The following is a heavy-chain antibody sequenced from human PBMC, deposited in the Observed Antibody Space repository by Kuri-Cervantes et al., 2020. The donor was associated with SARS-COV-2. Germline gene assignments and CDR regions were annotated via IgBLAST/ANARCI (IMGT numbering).Heavy chain of an antibody. CDR1: GGSISSYY. D-gene: IGHD3-16*01. Sequence: SETLSLTCTVSGGSISSYYWSWIRQPAGKGLEWIGRIYSSGSTNYNPSLKSRVTISVDTSKNQFSLKLRSVTAADTAVYYCARGGSRYDYIWGSYLVGFDYWGQGTLVTVSS. V-gene: IGHV4-4*07. J-gene: IGHJ4*02. CDR3: ARGGSRYDYIWGSYLVGFDY. CDR2: IYSSGST.